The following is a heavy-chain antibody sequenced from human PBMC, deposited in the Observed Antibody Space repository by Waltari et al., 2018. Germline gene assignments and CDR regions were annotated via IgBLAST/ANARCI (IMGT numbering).Heavy chain of an antibody. CDR2: ISWDGGST. CDR1: GFTLDDYA. D-gene: IGHD6-13*01. V-gene: IGHV3-43D*03. Sequence: EVQLVESGGVVVQPGGSLRLYCAASGFTLDDYAMHWVRQAPGERLEGVSLISWDGGSTDCADSVKGRFTSSTDNSKNSLYLQMISLRAEDSDLYDCAKGAPVSISAAGDFDYWGQGTLVTVSS. J-gene: IGHJ4*02. CDR3: AKGAPVSISAAGDFDY.